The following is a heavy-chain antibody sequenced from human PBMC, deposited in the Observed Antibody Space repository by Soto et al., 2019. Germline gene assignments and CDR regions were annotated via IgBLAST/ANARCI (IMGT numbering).Heavy chain of an antibody. CDR1: GYTFTNYY. V-gene: IGHV5-51*01. CDR2: IYPDDSTT. D-gene: IGHD4-17*01. J-gene: IGHJ3*02. CDR3: ARLRTSVTTEDAFDI. Sequence: EVQPVQSGAEVKKPGESLKISCKGSGYTFTNYYIGWVRQMPGKGLERMGIIYPDDSTTRYSPSFQGQVTISADKSISTAFLQWSSLRASDTAMYYCARLRTSVTTEDAFDIWGPGTMVTVSS.